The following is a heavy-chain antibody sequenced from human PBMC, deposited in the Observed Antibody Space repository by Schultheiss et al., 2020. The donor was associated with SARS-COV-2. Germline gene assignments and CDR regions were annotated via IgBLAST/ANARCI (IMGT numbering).Heavy chain of an antibody. CDR3: ARGDPRRAFDI. V-gene: IGHV4-38-2*01. CDR1: GYSISSGYY. J-gene: IGHJ3*02. CDR2: IYHSGST. D-gene: IGHD3-10*01. Sequence: SQTLSLTCAVSGYSISSGYYWGWIRQPPGKGLEWIGSIYHSGSTYYNPSLKSRVTISVDTSKNQFSLKLSSVTAADTAVYYCARGDPRRAFDIWGQGTMVTVSS.